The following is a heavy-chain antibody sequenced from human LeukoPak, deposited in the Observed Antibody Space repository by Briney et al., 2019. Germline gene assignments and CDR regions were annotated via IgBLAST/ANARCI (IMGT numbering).Heavy chain of an antibody. CDR3: TRTYCSSTNCYDY. J-gene: IGHJ4*02. D-gene: IGHD2-2*01. CDR2: IRSKANSYAT. Sequence: PWGSLRLSCAASGFTFSGSAMHWVRQASGKGLEWVGRIRSKANSYATAYAASVKGRFTISRDDSKNTAYLQMNSLKTEDTAVYYCTRTYCSSTNCYDYWGQGTLVTVSS. V-gene: IGHV3-73*01. CDR1: GFTFSGSA.